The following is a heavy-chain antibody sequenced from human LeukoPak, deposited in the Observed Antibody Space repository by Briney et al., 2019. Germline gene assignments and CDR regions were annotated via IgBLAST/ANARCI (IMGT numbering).Heavy chain of an antibody. J-gene: IGHJ4*02. V-gene: IGHV4-30-2*01. Sequence: SETLSLTCTVSGGSISSGGYYWSWIRQPPGKGLEWIGYIYHSGSTYYNPSLKSRVTISVDRSKNQFSLKLSSVTAADTAVYYCARTGAAGTGRIDYWGQGTLVTVSS. CDR2: IYHSGST. CDR3: ARTGAAGTGRIDY. D-gene: IGHD6-13*01. CDR1: GGSISSGGYY.